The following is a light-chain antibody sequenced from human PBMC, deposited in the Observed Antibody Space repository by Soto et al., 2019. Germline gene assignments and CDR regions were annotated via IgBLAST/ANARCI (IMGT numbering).Light chain of an antibody. V-gene: IGLV2-14*01. Sequence: QSVLTQPASVSGSPGQSVTISCTGTSSDVGGHNYVSWYQQHPGKAPNLMIYEVSNRPSGVSRRFSGSKSGNTASLTISGLQAEGEADYYCSSYTSSTTLVFGTGTKVTVL. CDR1: SSDVGGHNY. CDR2: EVS. J-gene: IGLJ1*01. CDR3: SSYTSSTTLV.